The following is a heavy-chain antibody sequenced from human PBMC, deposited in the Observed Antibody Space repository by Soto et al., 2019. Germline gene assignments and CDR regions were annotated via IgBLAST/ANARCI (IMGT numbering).Heavy chain of an antibody. V-gene: IGHV4-39*01. CDR2: IYYSGST. CDR1: GGSISSSSYY. D-gene: IGHD1-1*01. J-gene: IGHJ6*03. CDR3: ARHPKQRNYYYYMDV. Sequence: SETLSLTCTVSGGSISSSSYYWGWIRQPPGKGLEWIGSIYYSGSTYYNPSLKSRVTISVDTSKNQFSLKLSSVTAADTAGYYFARHPKQRNYYYYMDVWGKGTRVTVS.